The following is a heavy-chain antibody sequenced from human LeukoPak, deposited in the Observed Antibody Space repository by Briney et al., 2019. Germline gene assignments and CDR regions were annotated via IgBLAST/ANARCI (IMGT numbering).Heavy chain of an antibody. CDR1: GYTFTSYG. Sequence: ASVKVSRKASGYTFTSYGISWVRQAPGQGLEWMGWINTYNGNTDYAQKLQGRVTMTTDTSTSTAYMELRGLRSDDTAVYYCARDARYYYDSSGYYARGEADYWGQGTLVTVSS. D-gene: IGHD3-22*01. CDR3: ARDARYYYDSSGYYARGEADY. CDR2: INTYNGNT. V-gene: IGHV1-18*01. J-gene: IGHJ4*02.